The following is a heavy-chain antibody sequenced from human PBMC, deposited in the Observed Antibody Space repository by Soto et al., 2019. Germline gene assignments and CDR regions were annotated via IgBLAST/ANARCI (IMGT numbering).Heavy chain of an antibody. J-gene: IGHJ6*02. CDR3: ARDPGFWSGYYTGYYYGMDV. CDR2: IYYSGST. V-gene: IGHV4-59*01. D-gene: IGHD3-3*01. Sequence: PSETLSLTCTVSGGSISSYYWSWIRQPPGKGLEWIGYIYYSGSTNYNPSLKSRVTISVDTSKNQFSLKLSSVTAADTAVYYCARDPGFWSGYYTGYYYGMDVWVQGTTVTVSS. CDR1: GGSISSYY.